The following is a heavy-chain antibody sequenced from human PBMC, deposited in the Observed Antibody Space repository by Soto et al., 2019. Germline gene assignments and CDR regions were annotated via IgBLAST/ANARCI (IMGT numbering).Heavy chain of an antibody. CDR3: AMHGNTAMVTFYFDY. D-gene: IGHD5-18*01. Sequence: PSETLSLTCTVSGGSISSGGYYWSWIRQHPGKGLEWIGYIYYSGSTYYNPSLKSRVTISVDTSKNQFSLRLSSVTAADTAVYYCAMHGNTAMVTFYFDYWGQGTLVTVSS. V-gene: IGHV4-31*03. J-gene: IGHJ4*02. CDR2: IYYSGST. CDR1: GGSISSGGYY.